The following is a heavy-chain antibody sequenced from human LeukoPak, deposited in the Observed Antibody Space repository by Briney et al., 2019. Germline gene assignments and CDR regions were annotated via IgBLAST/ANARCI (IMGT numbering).Heavy chain of an antibody. CDR1: GGSISSYY. CDR3: ARLRGQWLAPYYYMDV. D-gene: IGHD6-19*01. Sequence: SETLSLTCTVSGGSISSYYWSWIRQPAGKGLEWIGRIYTSGSTNYNPSLKSRVTMSVDTSKNQFSLKLSSVTAADTAVYYCARLRGQWLAPYYYMDVWGKGTTVTVSS. J-gene: IGHJ6*03. V-gene: IGHV4-4*07. CDR2: IYTSGST.